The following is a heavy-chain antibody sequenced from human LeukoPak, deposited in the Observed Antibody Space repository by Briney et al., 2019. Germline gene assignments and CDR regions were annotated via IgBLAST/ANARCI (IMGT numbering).Heavy chain of an antibody. CDR2: ISWNSGSA. D-gene: IGHD5-12*01. V-gene: IGHV3-9*01. CDR3: AKDRTYSAYAALDY. CDR1: GFTFDDYS. J-gene: IGHJ4*02. Sequence: GRSLRLSCAASGFTFDDYSMHWVRQAPGKGLEWVSGISWNSGSAGYADSVKGRFTISRDSAKNSLYLQMNSLRTEDTALYYCAKDRTYSAYAALDYWGQGSLVTVSS.